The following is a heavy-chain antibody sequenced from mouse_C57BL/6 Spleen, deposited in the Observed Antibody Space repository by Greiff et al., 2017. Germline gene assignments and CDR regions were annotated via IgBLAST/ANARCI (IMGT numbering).Heavy chain of an antibody. Sequence: QVQLKQSGAELVKPGASVKLSCKASGYTFTSYWMHWVKQRPGRGLEWIGRIDPNSGGTKYNEKFKSKATLTVDKPSSTAYMQLSSLTSEDSAVCYCARAEYYGSSLPWYFDVWGTGTTVTVSS. CDR1: GYTFTSYW. V-gene: IGHV1-72*01. J-gene: IGHJ1*03. D-gene: IGHD1-1*01. CDR3: ARAEYYGSSLPWYFDV. CDR2: IDPNSGGT.